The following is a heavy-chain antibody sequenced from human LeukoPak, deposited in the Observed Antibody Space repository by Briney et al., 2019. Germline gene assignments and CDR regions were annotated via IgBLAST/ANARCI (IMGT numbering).Heavy chain of an antibody. V-gene: IGHV3-74*01. CDR1: GFTFSGSA. Sequence: GGSLRLSCAASGFTFSGSAMHWVRQASGKGPVWVSHINSDGSSTNYADSVKGRFTISRDNAKNTLYLQMNSLRAEDTAVYYCARARWYSYDYWGQGTLVTVSS. CDR3: ARARWYSYDY. CDR2: INSDGSST. J-gene: IGHJ4*02. D-gene: IGHD5-24*01.